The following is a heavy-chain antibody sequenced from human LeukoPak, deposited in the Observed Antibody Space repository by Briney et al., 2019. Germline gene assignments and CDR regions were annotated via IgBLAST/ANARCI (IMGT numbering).Heavy chain of an antibody. CDR1: EFTFDVFS. CDR2: ITWDGGAT. V-gene: IGHV3-43*01. Sequence: PGGSLRLSCAATEFTFDVFSMNWVRQAPGTGLEWVSLITWDGGATYYADSVKGRFTISRDNSKNSLYLQMNSLRTEDTAVYYCAKSDNPWEPVNPFDYWGQGTLVTVSS. D-gene: IGHD1-26*01. J-gene: IGHJ4*02. CDR3: AKSDNPWEPVNPFDY.